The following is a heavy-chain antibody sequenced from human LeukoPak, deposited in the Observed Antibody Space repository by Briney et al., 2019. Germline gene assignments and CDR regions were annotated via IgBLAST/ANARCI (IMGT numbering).Heavy chain of an antibody. Sequence: GASVKVSCKASGYTFTSCGISWVRQAPGQGLEWMGWISAYNGNTNYAQKLRGRVTMTTDTSTSTAYMELRSLRSDDTAVYYCARSEQRYNWFDPWGQGTLVTVSS. CDR2: ISAYNGNT. D-gene: IGHD6-25*01. CDR1: GYTFTSCG. CDR3: ARSEQRYNWFDP. J-gene: IGHJ5*02. V-gene: IGHV1-18*01.